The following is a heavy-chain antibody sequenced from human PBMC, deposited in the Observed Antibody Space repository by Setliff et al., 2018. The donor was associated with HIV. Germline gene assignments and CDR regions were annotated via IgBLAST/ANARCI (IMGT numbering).Heavy chain of an antibody. CDR2: INTHSGYT. CDR1: GGTFRSKG. V-gene: IGHV1-18*01. J-gene: IGHJ4*02. Sequence: ASVKVSCKASGGTFRSKGISWVRQAPGQGLEWMGGINTHSGYTNYAQNVQGRVTVTMDTSTSTAYMELRSLKSDDTAVYYCTRSNWGSTPDFDYWGQGTMVTVSS. D-gene: IGHD7-27*01. CDR3: TRSNWGSTPDFDY.